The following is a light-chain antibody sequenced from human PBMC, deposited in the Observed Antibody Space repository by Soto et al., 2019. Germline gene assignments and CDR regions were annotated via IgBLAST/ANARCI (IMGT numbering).Light chain of an antibody. CDR3: QQYDNLPPKWM. CDR1: QSISTW. V-gene: IGKV1-33*01. CDR2: DAS. J-gene: IGKJ1*01. Sequence: DIQMTQSPSTLSATVGDRVTITCRASQSISTWLAWYQQKPGKAPKLLIYDASNLETGVPSRFSGSGSGTHFTFTISSLQPEDIATYYCQQYDNLPPKWMCGQGTKVNIK.